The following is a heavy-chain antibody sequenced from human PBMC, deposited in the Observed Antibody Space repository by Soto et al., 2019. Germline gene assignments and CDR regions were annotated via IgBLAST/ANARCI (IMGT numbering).Heavy chain of an antibody. CDR3: TRTPWDYYGSGSNAFDI. CDR2: IRSKAYGGTT. Sequence: GGSLRLSCTTSGFTFGDYAMSWFRQAPGKGLEWVGFIRSKAYGGTTEYAASVKGRFTISRDDSKNIAYLQMNSLKTEDTAVYYCTRTPWDYYGSGSNAFDIWGQGTMVTVSS. D-gene: IGHD3-10*01. V-gene: IGHV3-49*03. J-gene: IGHJ3*02. CDR1: GFTFGDYA.